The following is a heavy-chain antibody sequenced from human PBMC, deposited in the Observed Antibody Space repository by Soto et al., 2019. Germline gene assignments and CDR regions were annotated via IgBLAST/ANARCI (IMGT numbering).Heavy chain of an antibody. D-gene: IGHD4-17*01. Sequence: GGSLRLSCAASGFTFSSYSMNWVRQAPGKGLEWLSSISSTSSYIYYADSVKGRFTISRDNAKNSLYLQMNSLRAEDTAVYYCARKFYGETYCYFDLWGRGTLVTVSS. J-gene: IGHJ2*01. CDR2: ISSTSSYI. CDR3: ARKFYGETYCYFDL. V-gene: IGHV3-21*01. CDR1: GFTFSSYS.